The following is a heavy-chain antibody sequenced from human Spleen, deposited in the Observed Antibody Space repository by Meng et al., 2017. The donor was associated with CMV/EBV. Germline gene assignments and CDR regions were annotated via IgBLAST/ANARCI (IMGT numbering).Heavy chain of an antibody. V-gene: IGHV3-53*01. CDR2: IYGGDTT. CDR3: ARGYFYFYGMGV. Sequence: GESLKISCAASGFNVTNNYMCWVRQAPGRGLEWVSIIYGGDTTYYADSVKGRFIISRDNSKNTVYLQMNSLRDEDTAVYYCARGYFYFYGMGVWGQGTTVTVSS. J-gene: IGHJ6*02. CDR1: GFNVTNNY.